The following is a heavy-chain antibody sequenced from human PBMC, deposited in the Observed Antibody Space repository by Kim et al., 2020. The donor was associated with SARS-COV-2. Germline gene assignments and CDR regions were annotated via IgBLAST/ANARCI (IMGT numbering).Heavy chain of an antibody. Sequence: GGSLRLSCTTSGFTFSGYAMSWVRQAPGKGLEWVSSIDGSGGTTYYVDSVKSRFTISRDNSKNTLYLQMNSLRADDTAVYYCMKGGWGWIWDHWGQGTRVTVSS. CDR1: GFTFSGYA. V-gene: IGHV3-23*01. J-gene: IGHJ4*02. D-gene: IGHD2-2*03. CDR2: IDGSGGTT. CDR3: MKGGWGWIWDH.